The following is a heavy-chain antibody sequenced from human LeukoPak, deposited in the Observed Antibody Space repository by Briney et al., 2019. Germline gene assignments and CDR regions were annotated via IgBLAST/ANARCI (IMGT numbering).Heavy chain of an antibody. CDR3: ARDYYDGTGYHVFDI. V-gene: IGHV4-59*06. CDR2: IYYSGST. D-gene: IGHD3-22*01. CDR1: GGSMNSYS. J-gene: IGHJ3*02. Sequence: SETLSLTCTVSGGSMNSYSWSWIRQHPGKGLEWIGYIYYSGSTYYNPSLKSRLSISIDTSKNQFSLKLSSVTAADTAVYYCARDYYDGTGYHVFDIWGQGTMVTVSS.